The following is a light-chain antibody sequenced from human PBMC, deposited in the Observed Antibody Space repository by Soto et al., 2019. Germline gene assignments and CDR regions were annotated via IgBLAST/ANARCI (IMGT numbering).Light chain of an antibody. CDR3: QQYNSQWT. CDR1: QSITMW. Sequence: DIPMTQSPSTLSGSVGDRVTITCRASQSITMWLPWYQQNPGKAPTLAIYHVSSLESPVPSRFSGSGSGTEFTLTIRSLQPDDFATYYCQQYNSQWTFGQGTKVHI. J-gene: IGKJ1*01. V-gene: IGKV1-5*01. CDR2: HVS.